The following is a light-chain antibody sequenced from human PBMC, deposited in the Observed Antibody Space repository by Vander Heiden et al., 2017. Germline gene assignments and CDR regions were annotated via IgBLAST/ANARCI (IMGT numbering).Light chain of an antibody. CDR2: AAS. Sequence: DIQMTQSPPSLSASLGDRVTITCRASQTIADYLNWYQQKLEKAPKLLIFAASTLASPVPSRFSGSGSGTEFTLTISSLQPEDFAVYYCQQSYTSPLTFGGGTKLDIK. CDR3: QQSYTSPLT. J-gene: IGKJ4*01. CDR1: QTIADY. V-gene: IGKV1-39*01.